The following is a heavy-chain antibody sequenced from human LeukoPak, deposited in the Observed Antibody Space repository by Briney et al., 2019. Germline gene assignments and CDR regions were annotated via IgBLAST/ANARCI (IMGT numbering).Heavy chain of an antibody. CDR1: GYTFTTYP. CDR2: IDTNTGSP. D-gene: IGHD2-8*01. V-gene: IGHV7-4-1*02. CDR3: ARDLMVYAINYYYGMDV. J-gene: IGHJ6*02. Sequence: ASVNVSCKASGYTFTTYPINWVRQAPGQGLEWMGWIDTNTGSPTYAQGFTGRFVFSLDTSVSTAYLQISSLKAEDTAVYYCARDLMVYAINYYYGMDVWGQGTTVTVSS.